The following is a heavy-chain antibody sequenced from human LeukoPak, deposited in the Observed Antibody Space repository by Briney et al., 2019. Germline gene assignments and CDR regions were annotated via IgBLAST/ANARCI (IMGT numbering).Heavy chain of an antibody. V-gene: IGHV3-23*01. Sequence: PGGSLRLSCAASGYTFNSYAMSWVRQAPGKGLEWVSAISGSGGSTYYADSVKGRLTISRDNSKNTLYLQMNSPRAEDTALYYCAKEPASGSCFDYWGQGTLVTVSS. J-gene: IGHJ4*02. CDR3: AKEPASGSCFDY. CDR1: GYTFNSYA. D-gene: IGHD3-10*01. CDR2: ISGSGGST.